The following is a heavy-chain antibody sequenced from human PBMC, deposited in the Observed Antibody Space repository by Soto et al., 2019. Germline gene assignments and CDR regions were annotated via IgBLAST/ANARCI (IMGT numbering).Heavy chain of an antibody. Sequence: PGGSLRLSCAASGFTFSSYGMHWVRQAPGKGLEWVALISHDESNKRYGDSVKGRFTISRDNSKNTLYLQMNSLRADDTAVYYCARPPFDSSGYYPNWGQGTLVTVSS. CDR3: ARPPFDSSGYYPN. CDR1: GFTFSSYG. D-gene: IGHD3-22*01. J-gene: IGHJ4*02. CDR2: ISHDESNK. V-gene: IGHV3-30*03.